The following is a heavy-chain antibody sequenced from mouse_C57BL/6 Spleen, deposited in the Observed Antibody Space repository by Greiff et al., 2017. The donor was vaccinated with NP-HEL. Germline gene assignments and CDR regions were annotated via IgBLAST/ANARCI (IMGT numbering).Heavy chain of an antibody. CDR1: GYTFSSSW. CDR2: IYPGDGNT. D-gene: IGHD1-1*01. CDR3: ARRTVSLDY. V-gene: IGHV1-82*01. J-gene: IGHJ2*01. Sequence: QVQLQQSGPELVKPGASVKISCKASGYTFSSSWMHWVKQRPGKGLEWIGRIYPGDGNTNYNGKFKGKATLTADKSSSTAYMQLISLTSEDSAVYFCARRTVSLDYWGQGTTLTVSS.